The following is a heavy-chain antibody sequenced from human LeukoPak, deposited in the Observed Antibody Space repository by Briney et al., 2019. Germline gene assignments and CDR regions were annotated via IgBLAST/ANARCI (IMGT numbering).Heavy chain of an antibody. Sequence: VKVSCKASGYTFTSYGISWVRQAPGQGLEWMGWISAYNGNTNYAQKLQGRVTMTTDTSTSTAYMELRSLRSDDTAVYYCARVSHYDFWSGYYTQNDAFDIWGQGTMVTVSS. CDR2: ISAYNGNT. CDR1: GYTFTSYG. D-gene: IGHD3-3*01. J-gene: IGHJ3*02. V-gene: IGHV1-18*01. CDR3: ARVSHYDFWSGYYTQNDAFDI.